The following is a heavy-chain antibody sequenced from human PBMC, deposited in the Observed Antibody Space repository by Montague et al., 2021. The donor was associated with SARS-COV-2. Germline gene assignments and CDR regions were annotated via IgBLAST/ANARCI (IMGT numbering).Heavy chain of an antibody. V-gene: IGHV4-38-2*02. Sequence: SETLSLTCTVSGYSINSGYYWGWIRQPPGKGLEWIGSIYHSGSTYYNPSLKSRVTISVDTSKNQFSLKLSSVTAADTAVYYCARGDYTPGDYYYYYGMDVWGQGTTVTVSS. CDR2: IYHSGST. D-gene: IGHD4-11*01. CDR1: GYSINSGYY. CDR3: ARGDYTPGDYYYYYGMDV. J-gene: IGHJ6*02.